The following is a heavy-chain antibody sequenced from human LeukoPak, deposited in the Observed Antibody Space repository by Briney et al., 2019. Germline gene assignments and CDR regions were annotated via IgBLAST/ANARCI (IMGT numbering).Heavy chain of an antibody. J-gene: IGHJ6*02. CDR3: ARDRSPSHSSSWYQLPYYYYYGMDV. CDR1: GGSISSSSYY. D-gene: IGHD6-13*01. Sequence: SETLSLTCTVSGGSISSSSYYWGWIRQPPGKGLEWIGSIYYSGSTYYNPSLKSRVTISVDTSKNQFSLKLSSVTAADTAVYYCARDRSPSHSSSWYQLPYYYYYGMDVWGQGTTVTVSS. CDR2: IYYSGST. V-gene: IGHV4-39*07.